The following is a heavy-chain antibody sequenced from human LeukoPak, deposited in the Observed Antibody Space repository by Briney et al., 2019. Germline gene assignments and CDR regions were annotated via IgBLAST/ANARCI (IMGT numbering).Heavy chain of an antibody. CDR3: ARAYCSGGSCYDY. D-gene: IGHD2-15*01. Sequence: GGSLRLSCVASGFIFSNHWVTWVRQAPGKGLEWVALISYDGSNKYYADSVKGRFTISRDNSKNTLYLQMNSLRAEDTAGYYCARAYCSGGSCYDYWGQGTLVTVSS. V-gene: IGHV3-30-3*01. CDR2: ISYDGSNK. CDR1: GFIFSNHW. J-gene: IGHJ4*02.